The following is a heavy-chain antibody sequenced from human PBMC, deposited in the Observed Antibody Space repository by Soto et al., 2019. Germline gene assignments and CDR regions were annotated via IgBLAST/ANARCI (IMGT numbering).Heavy chain of an antibody. V-gene: IGHV6-1*01. CDR2: TYYRSKWYN. CDR1: GDSVSINSAA. CDR3: ARDRDCSGGSCYSVLGWFDP. J-gene: IGHJ5*02. Sequence: QTLSLTCAISGDSVSINSAAWNWIRQSPSRGLEWLGRTYYRSKWYNDYAVSVKSRITINPDTSKNQFSLQLNSVTPEDTAVYYCARDRDCSGGSCYSVLGWFDPWGQGTLVTVSS. D-gene: IGHD2-15*01.